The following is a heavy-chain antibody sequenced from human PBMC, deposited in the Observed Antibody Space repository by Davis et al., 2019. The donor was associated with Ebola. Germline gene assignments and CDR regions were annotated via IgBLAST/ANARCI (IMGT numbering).Heavy chain of an antibody. CDR2: LGTSGDT. Sequence: PGRSLRLSFQPSRFSSRTSDMHWVCHVTGTTLAWASALGTSGDTDYPASVKGGFNISRENARNSLYLQMNSLRTDDTAVYYCVRPAFGSHCFDYWGQGILVTVS. CDR3: VRPAFGSHCFDY. D-gene: IGHD2-2*01. CDR1: RFSSRTSD. J-gene: IGHJ4*02. V-gene: IGHV3-13*04.